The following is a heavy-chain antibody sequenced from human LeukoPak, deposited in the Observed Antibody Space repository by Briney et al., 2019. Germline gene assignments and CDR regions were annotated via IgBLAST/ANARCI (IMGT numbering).Heavy chain of an antibody. V-gene: IGHV3-30*04. J-gene: IGHJ4*02. D-gene: IGHD6-19*01. CDR2: IAYDGSNI. CDR1: GFTFSSYA. CDR3: AKDPFERLQWLVQVGFDY. Sequence: PGRSLRLSCAASGFTFSSYAMHWVRQAPGKGLEWVAVIAYDGSNIYYADSVKGRFTISRDNSKNTLYLQMNSLRAEDTAVYYCAKDPFERLQWLVQVGFDYWGQGTLVTVSS.